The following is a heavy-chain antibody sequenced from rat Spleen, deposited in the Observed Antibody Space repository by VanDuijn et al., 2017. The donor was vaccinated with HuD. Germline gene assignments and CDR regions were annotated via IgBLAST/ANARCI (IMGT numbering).Heavy chain of an antibody. CDR2: ISYEGRTI. J-gene: IGHJ1*01. CDR1: GFTFSDYN. V-gene: IGHV5-22*01. D-gene: IGHD1-11*01. CDR3: ARGGRWYFDF. Sequence: EVQLVESGGGLVQPGRSLKLSCAASGFTFSDYNMAWVRQAPKKGLEWVAFISYEGRTIYYGDSVKGRFTISRDNAKSTLYLQMNSLKSEDTATYYCARGGRWYFDFWGPGTMVTVSS.